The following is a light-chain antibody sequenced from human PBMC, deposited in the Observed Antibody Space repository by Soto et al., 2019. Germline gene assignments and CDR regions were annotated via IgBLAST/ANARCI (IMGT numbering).Light chain of an antibody. V-gene: IGLV2-14*01. CDR3: SSYTSSSTL. J-gene: IGLJ1*01. Sequence: QSALTQPASVSGSPGQSITISCAGTMRDVGAYNLVSWYQQHPGRAPQLIIYEVSNRPSGVSSRFSGSKSGNTASLTISGLQAEDEADYYCSSYTSSSTLFGTGTKLTVL. CDR1: MRDVGAYNL. CDR2: EVS.